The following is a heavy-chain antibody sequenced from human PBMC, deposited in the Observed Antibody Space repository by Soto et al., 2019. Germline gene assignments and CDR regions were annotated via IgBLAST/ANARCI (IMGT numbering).Heavy chain of an antibody. CDR3: ARHVDYGGNPRGVDAFDI. D-gene: IGHD4-17*01. Sequence: KPSETLSLTCGVSGHSISSGYYWGWIRQPPGRGLEWIGNIYHSGNTYYNPSLKSRVTISLDTSKNQFSLRLNSVTAADTAVYYCARHVDYGGNPRGVDAFDIWGQGTMVTVSS. J-gene: IGHJ3*02. CDR1: GHSISSGYY. CDR2: IYHSGNT. V-gene: IGHV4-38-2*01.